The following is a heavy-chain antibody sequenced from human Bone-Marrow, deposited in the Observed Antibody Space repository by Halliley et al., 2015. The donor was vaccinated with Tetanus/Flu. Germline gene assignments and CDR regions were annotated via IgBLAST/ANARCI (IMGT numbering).Heavy chain of an antibody. CDR1: GFSFSAYN. CDR3: AKEAYYDLWSDCPSENWFDP. Sequence: SLRLSCAASGFSFSAYNMNWVRQAPGKGLEWVSYINDISSHIYYAESLKGRFTISRDNPKNTLFLQMNSLRVEGTAVYYCAKEAYYDLWSDCPSENWFDPWGQGTLVTVSS. J-gene: IGHJ5*02. CDR2: INDISSHI. D-gene: IGHD3-3*01. V-gene: IGHV3-21*01.